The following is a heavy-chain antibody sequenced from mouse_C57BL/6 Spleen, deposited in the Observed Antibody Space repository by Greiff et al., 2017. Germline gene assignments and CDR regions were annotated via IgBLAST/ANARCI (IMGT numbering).Heavy chain of an antibody. J-gene: IGHJ1*03. D-gene: IGHD1-1*01. CDR3: ARDTTVSYWYFDV. CDR1: GYTFTSYW. V-gene: IGHV1-53*01. CDR2: INPSNGGT. Sequence: QVHVKQPGTELVKPGASVKLSCKASGYTFTSYWMHWVKQRPGQGLEWIGNINPSNGGTNYNEKFKSKATLTVDKSSSTAYMQLSSLTSEDSAVYYCARDTTVSYWYFDVWGTGTTVTVSS.